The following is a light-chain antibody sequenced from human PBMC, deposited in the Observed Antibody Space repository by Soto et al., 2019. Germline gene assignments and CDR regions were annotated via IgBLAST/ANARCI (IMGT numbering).Light chain of an antibody. CDR1: KLGDKY. CDR3: QACDSSTVI. Sequence: SYELTQPPSVSVSPRQTASITCSGDKLGDKYACWYQQKPGQSPVLVIYQDSKRPSGIPERFSGSNSGNTATLTISGTQAMDEADYYCQACDSSTVIFGGGTKLTVL. CDR2: QDS. J-gene: IGLJ2*01. V-gene: IGLV3-1*01.